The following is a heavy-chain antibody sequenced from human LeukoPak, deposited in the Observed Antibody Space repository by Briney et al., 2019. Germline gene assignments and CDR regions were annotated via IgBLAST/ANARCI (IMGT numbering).Heavy chain of an antibody. D-gene: IGHD6-25*01. Sequence: QSGGSLRLSCVASGFTFSTYAMTWVRQTPGKGLEWVSGISGSGGSTYYADSVKGRFTISRDNSKNTLYLQMNCLRADDTAVYYCARDWPAARRPFDFWGQGTLVTVSS. CDR1: GFTFSTYA. CDR3: ARDWPAARRPFDF. CDR2: ISGSGGST. J-gene: IGHJ4*02. V-gene: IGHV3-23*01.